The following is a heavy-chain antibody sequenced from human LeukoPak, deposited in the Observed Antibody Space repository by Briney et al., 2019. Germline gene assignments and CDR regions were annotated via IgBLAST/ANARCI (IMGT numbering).Heavy chain of an antibody. CDR3: ARDIKGRYSGYFDY. CDR2: INPNSGGT. J-gene: IGHJ4*02. Sequence: ASVKVSCKASGYTFTGYYMHWARQAPGQGLEWMGWINPNSGGTNYAQKFQGRVTMTRDTSISTAYMELSRLRSDDTAVYYCARDIKGRYSGYFDYWGQGTLVTVSS. D-gene: IGHD3-9*01. V-gene: IGHV1-2*02. CDR1: GYTFTGYY.